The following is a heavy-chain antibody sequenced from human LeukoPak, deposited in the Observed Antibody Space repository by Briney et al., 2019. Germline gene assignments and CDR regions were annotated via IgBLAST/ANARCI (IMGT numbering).Heavy chain of an antibody. V-gene: IGHV3-66*01. Sequence: GGPLRLSCAASGFTVSSNYMSWVRQAPGKGLEWVSVIYSGGSTYYADSVKGRFTISRDNSKNTLYLQMNSLRAEDTAVYYCARDSIVPAAAAYYYYGMDVWGQGTTVTVSS. CDR2: IYSGGST. CDR1: GFTVSSNY. J-gene: IGHJ6*02. CDR3: ARDSIVPAAAAYYYYGMDV. D-gene: IGHD2-2*01.